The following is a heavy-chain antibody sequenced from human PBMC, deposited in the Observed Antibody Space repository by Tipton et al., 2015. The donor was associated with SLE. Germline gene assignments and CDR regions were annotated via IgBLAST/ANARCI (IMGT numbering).Heavy chain of an antibody. V-gene: IGHV4-30-2*01. CDR3: ASTGSFVFDY. Sequence: TLSLTCAVSGASISSGGYSWSWIRQPPGKGLEWIGNMYYSGSTFYNPSLKSRVIISIDRSKNQFSLILNSVTAADTAVYYCASTGSFVFDYWGQGTLVTVSS. D-gene: IGHD1-26*01. CDR2: MYYSGST. J-gene: IGHJ4*02. CDR1: GASISSGGYS.